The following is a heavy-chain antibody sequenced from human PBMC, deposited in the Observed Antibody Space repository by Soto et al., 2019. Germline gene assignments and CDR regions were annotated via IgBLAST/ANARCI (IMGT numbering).Heavy chain of an antibody. V-gene: IGHV3-23*01. D-gene: IGHD2-2*01. CDR3: AKGLGPAADFGLDV. CDR1: RFTFSSYA. J-gene: IGHJ6*02. CDR2: ISGSGDST. Sequence: EVDLLESGGGLVQRGGSLRLSCAASRFTFSSYAMTWVRQAPGKGLEWVSAISGSGDSTYYADSVKGRFTISRDNSKNTLSLQMHSLRAEDTAIYYCAKGLGPAADFGLDVWGQGTTVTVSS.